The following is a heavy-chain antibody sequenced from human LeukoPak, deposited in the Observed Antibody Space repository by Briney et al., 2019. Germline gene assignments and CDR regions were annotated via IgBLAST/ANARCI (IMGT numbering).Heavy chain of an antibody. CDR1: GFTFSSYW. V-gene: IGHV3-7*01. Sequence: GGSLRLSCAASGFTFSSYWMSWVRQAPGKGLGWVANIKQDGSEKYYVDSVKGRFTISRDNAKNSLYLQMNSLRAEDTAVYYCAREGDSSSWYDWFDPWGQGTLVTVSS. D-gene: IGHD6-13*01. J-gene: IGHJ5*02. CDR3: AREGDSSSWYDWFDP. CDR2: IKQDGSEK.